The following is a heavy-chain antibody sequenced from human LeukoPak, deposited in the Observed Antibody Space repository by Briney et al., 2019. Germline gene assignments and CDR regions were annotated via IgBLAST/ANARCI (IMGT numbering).Heavy chain of an antibody. CDR2: INHSGNI. CDR3: ARDCSSTSCYLDF. J-gene: IGHJ4*02. V-gene: IGHV4-34*01. Sequence: SETLSLTCTVSGGSISSYYWSWIRQPPGKGLEWIGEINHSGNINYNPSLKSRVTISADTSKNQFSLKLTSVTAADTAVYYCARDCSSTSCYLDFWGQGTLVTVSS. CDR1: GGSISSYY. D-gene: IGHD2-2*01.